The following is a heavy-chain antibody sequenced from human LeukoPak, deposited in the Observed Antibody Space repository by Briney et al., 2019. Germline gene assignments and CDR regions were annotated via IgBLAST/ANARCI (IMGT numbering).Heavy chain of an antibody. D-gene: IGHD3-10*02. J-gene: IGHJ6*04. CDR1: GFTFSSYE. CDR3: AELGITMIGGV. Sequence: GGSLRLSCAASGFTFSSYEMNWVRQAPGKGLEWVSHITSSSNIYYADSVKGRLTISRDNAKNSLYLQMNSLRAEDTAVYYCAELGITMIGGVWGKGTTVTISS. V-gene: IGHV3-48*03. CDR2: ITSSSNI.